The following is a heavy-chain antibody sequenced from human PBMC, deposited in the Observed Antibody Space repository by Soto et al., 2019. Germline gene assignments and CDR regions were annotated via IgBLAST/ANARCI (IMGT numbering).Heavy chain of an antibody. CDR2: MSVSGGST. J-gene: IGHJ4*02. CDR3: ADRVRGALTL. CDR1: GFTFSSYA. D-gene: IGHD3-10*01. Sequence: EVQLLESGGGLVQPGGSLRLSCAASGFTFSSYAMSWVRQAPGKGLEWVSAMSVSGGSTYYADSVKGRFTISRDNSQKPLYLPMNSLSAESTAVYYCADRVRGALTLCGQGTLVTVSS. V-gene: IGHV3-23*01.